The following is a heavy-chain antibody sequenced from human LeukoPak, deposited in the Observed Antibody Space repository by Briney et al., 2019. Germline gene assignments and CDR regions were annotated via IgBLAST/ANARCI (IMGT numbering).Heavy chain of an antibody. Sequence: PGGSLRLSCAASGFTFRSYGMHWVRQTPGKGLEWVAVISYDGSNKYYADSVKGRFTISRDNSKNTLYLQMNSLRAEDTAVYYCARSTAVAGLLDYWGQGTLVTVSS. CDR3: ARSTAVAGLLDY. J-gene: IGHJ4*02. CDR2: ISYDGSNK. D-gene: IGHD6-19*01. CDR1: GFTFRSYG. V-gene: IGHV3-30*03.